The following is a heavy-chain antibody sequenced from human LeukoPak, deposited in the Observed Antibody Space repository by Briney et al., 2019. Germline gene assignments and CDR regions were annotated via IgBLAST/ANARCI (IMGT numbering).Heavy chain of an antibody. Sequence: GGSLRLSCAASGFNFDMHAMTWIRQAPGKGLEWVAGLSGSGTKTYYTESVKGRFTISRDNSKNTLYLQMDSLRVEDTATYWCAKGGNAFGTGGFDPWGQGTLLTVSP. V-gene: IGHV3-23*01. CDR3: AKGGNAFGTGGFDP. CDR2: LSGSGTKT. J-gene: IGHJ5*02. D-gene: IGHD3-16*01. CDR1: GFNFDMHA.